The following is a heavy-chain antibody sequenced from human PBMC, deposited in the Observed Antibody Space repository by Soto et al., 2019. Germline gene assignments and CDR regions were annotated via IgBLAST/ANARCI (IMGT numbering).Heavy chain of an antibody. CDR1: GFTFSSFA. V-gene: IGHV3-23*01. J-gene: IGHJ4*02. D-gene: IGHD3-22*01. CDR2: INKSGGST. CDR3: AKRSYDSSGYSNN. Sequence: GGSLRLSCAASGFTFSSFAMSWVRQAPGKGLEWVSTINKSGGSTYYADSVKGRFTISRDNSKNTLYLQMNSLRAEDTAVYYCAKRSYDSSGYSNNWGQGTLVTVSS.